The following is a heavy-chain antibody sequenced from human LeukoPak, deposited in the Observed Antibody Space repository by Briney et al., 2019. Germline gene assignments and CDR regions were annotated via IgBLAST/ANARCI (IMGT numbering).Heavy chain of an antibody. D-gene: IGHD3-9*01. V-gene: IGHV1-18*01. CDR2: VSIYHDNT. CDR1: GYSFTDYD. Sequence: GASVKVSCKASGYSFTDYDFSWVRQAPGQGLGWWGWVSIYHDNTNYAREFQDRITMTTDISTSTAYLELESLTSDDPGVFFWGRTGHYRFDYWVQGTLVTVSS. CDR3: GRTGHYRFDY. J-gene: IGHJ4*02.